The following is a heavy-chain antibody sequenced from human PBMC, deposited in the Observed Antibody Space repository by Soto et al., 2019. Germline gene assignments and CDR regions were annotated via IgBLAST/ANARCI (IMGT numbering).Heavy chain of an antibody. CDR2: ISSSSSCI. J-gene: IGHJ4*02. CDR1: GFTFSSYS. Sequence: GGSLRLSCAASGFTFSSYSMNWVRQAPGKGLEWVSSISSSSSCIYYADSVKGRFTISRDNAKNSLYLQMNSLRAEDTAVYYCARSVSRPSYFDYWGQGTLVTVSS. V-gene: IGHV3-21*01. CDR3: ARSVSRPSYFDY.